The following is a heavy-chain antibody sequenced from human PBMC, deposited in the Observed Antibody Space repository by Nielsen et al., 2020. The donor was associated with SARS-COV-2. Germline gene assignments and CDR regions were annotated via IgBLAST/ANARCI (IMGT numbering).Heavy chain of an antibody. J-gene: IGHJ4*02. V-gene: IGHV1-69*13. CDR3: ARESSSWYYFDY. D-gene: IGHD6-13*01. CDR1: GGTFSSYA. CDR2: IIPIFGTA. Sequence: SVKVSCKASGGTFSSYAISWVRQAPGQGLEWMGGIIPIFGTANYAQKFQGRVTITADESTSTAYMELSSLRSEDTVVYYCARESSSWYYFDYWGQGTLVTVSS.